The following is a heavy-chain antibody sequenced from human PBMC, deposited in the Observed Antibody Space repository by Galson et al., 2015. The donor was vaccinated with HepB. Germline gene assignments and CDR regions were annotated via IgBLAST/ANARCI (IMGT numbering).Heavy chain of an antibody. Sequence: ETLSLTCTVSGGSISSYYWSWIRQPPGKGLEWIGYIYYSGSTNYNPSLKSPVTISVDTSKNQFSLKLSSVTAADTAVYYCARVQYYDFWSGYKETDVWGQGTTVTVSS. J-gene: IGHJ6*02. CDR1: GGSISSYY. D-gene: IGHD3-3*01. V-gene: IGHV4-59*01. CDR2: IYYSGST. CDR3: ARVQYYDFWSGYKETDV.